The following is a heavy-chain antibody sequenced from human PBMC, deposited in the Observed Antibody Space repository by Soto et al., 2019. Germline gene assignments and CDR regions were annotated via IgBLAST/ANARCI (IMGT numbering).Heavy chain of an antibody. CDR1: GGSVNNADYF. D-gene: IGHD4-17*01. CDR3: ARDADYGGSRGGMDV. J-gene: IGHJ6*02. Sequence: QVRLEESGPGLVKPSETLSLICSVSGGSVNNADYFWSWIRHHPENGLEWIGYIYYSGSTRYNPSFKTRDNLSIDTSKIQFSLRLNSVTVADTAVYFCARDADYGGSRGGMDVWGRGTTVTVSS. V-gene: IGHV4-31*03. CDR2: IYYSGST.